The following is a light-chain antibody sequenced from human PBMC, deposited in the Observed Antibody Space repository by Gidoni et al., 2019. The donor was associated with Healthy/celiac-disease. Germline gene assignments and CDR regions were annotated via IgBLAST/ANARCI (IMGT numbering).Light chain of an antibody. CDR3: QQYNSYSPKHT. Sequence: DIHMTQSPSTLSASVGDRVTITCRASKSISSRLAWCQQKPGKAPKLLIYGDSSLESGVPSRFSGSGSGTEFTLTISSLQPDDFATYYCQQYNSYSPKHTFGQGTKLEIK. CDR1: KSISSR. V-gene: IGKV1-5*01. CDR2: GDS. J-gene: IGKJ2*01.